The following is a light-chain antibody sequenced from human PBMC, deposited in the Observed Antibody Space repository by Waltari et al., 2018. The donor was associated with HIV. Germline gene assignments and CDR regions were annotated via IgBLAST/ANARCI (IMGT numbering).Light chain of an antibody. CDR1: KSNIGAGHD. CDR3: QSSDIRLHGLWV. J-gene: IGLJ3*02. Sequence: QSLLTQPPSVSATPGQRITISCTGNKSNIGAGHDVHWYRQLPVTAPRLLIFANSNRPSGVPDRISGSKSTASASLAITGLQAEDEGYYYCQSSDIRLHGLWVFGGGTKVTVL. CDR2: ANS. V-gene: IGLV1-40*01.